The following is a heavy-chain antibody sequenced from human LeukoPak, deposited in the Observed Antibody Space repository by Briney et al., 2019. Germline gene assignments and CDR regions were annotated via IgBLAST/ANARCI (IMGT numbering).Heavy chain of an antibody. D-gene: IGHD6-13*01. Sequence: SETLSLTCAVYGGSFSGYYWSWIRQPPGKGLEWIGEINHSGSTNYNPSLKSRVTISVDTSKNQFSLKLSSVTAADTAVYYCARHRKYSSSWYVSYYFDYWGQGTLVAVSS. CDR1: GGSFSGYY. V-gene: IGHV4-34*01. CDR2: INHSGST. CDR3: ARHRKYSSSWYVSYYFDY. J-gene: IGHJ4*02.